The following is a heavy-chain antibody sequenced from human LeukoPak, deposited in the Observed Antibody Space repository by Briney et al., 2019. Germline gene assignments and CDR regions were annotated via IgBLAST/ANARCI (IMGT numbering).Heavy chain of an antibody. CDR1: GFNFTNHD. CDR3: TRWDGFGDS. CDR2: MGRSGIYI. V-gene: IGHV3-23*01. J-gene: IGHJ4*02. Sequence: GGSLRLSCAASGFNFTNHDMAWVRQAPGKGLEWVSGMGRSGIYIFYRDFVKGRFTVSRDISKNTVYLQMNSLRAEDTAVYYCTRWDGFGDSWGQGTLVTVSS. D-gene: IGHD3-10*01.